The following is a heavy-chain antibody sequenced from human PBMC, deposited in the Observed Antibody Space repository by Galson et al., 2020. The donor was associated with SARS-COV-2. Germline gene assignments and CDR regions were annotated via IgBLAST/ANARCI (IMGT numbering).Heavy chain of an antibody. CDR2: IYSEGSST. J-gene: IGHJ4*02. V-gene: IGHV3-74*01. D-gene: IGHD7-27*01. Sequence: ALHGESLKISCAASGFTFSSYWMHWVRQAPGKGLVWVSRIYSEGSSTSYADSVKGRFTISGDNAKNTLYLQMNSLRAEDTAVYYCARGDMGNDYFDYWGQGTLVTLSS. CDR3: ARGDMGNDYFDY. CDR1: GFTFSSYW.